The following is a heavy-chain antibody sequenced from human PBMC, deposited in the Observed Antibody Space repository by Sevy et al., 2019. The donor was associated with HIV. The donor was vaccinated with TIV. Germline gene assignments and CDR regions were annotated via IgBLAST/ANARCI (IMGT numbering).Heavy chain of an antibody. Sequence: ASVKVSCKASGDTFSTYGLSWVRQAPGQGLEWMGGIIPIFGTPNYAQKFQGRVTITAEQSASTAYMELSSLRSEDTALYYCAREGGVATTGDNDAFDIWGHGTLVTVSS. CDR1: GDTFSTYG. CDR2: IIPIFGTP. D-gene: IGHD7-27*01. CDR3: AREGGVATTGDNDAFDI. V-gene: IGHV1-69*13. J-gene: IGHJ3*02.